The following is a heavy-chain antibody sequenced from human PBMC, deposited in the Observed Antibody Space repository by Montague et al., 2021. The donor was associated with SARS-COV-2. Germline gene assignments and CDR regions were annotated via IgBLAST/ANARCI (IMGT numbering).Heavy chain of an antibody. D-gene: IGHD2-15*01. CDR1: GGSISSGSYY. Sequence: TLSLTCTVSGGSISSGSYYWSWIRQPAGKGLEWIGRIYTSGTADYSFSLKSRVTISVDTSKNQFSLKLTSVTAADTAVYYCARARSGNWAHLDDGGQGSLVTVSS. CDR2: IYTSGTA. J-gene: IGHJ4*02. CDR3: ARARSGNWAHLDD. V-gene: IGHV4-61*02.